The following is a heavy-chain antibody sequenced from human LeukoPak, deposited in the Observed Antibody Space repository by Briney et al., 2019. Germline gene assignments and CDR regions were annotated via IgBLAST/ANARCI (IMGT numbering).Heavy chain of an antibody. J-gene: IGHJ2*01. D-gene: IGHD3-9*01. Sequence: PSETLSLTCTVSGGSVNSGSYYWSWIRQPPGKGLEWIGYICYSGSTNYNPSLKSRVTISVDTSKNQFSLKLSSVTAADTAVYYSARNLVVYDILTGYYKGWYFDLWGRGTLVTVSS. V-gene: IGHV4-61*01. CDR1: GGSVNSGSYY. CDR3: ARNLVVYDILTGYYKGWYFDL. CDR2: ICYSGST.